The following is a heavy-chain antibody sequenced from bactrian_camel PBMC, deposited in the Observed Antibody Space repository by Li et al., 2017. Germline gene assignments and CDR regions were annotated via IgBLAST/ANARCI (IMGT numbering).Heavy chain of an antibody. CDR1: GFTASRCR. CDR3: ANVESGGGSWHSPADFAY. V-gene: IGHV3S55*01. CDR2: ISADGAT. J-gene: IGHJ6*01. Sequence: VQLVGSGGGSVQAGGSLRPSCAAPGFTASRCRMDWYRQAPGKEREFVSSISADGATNYADSVKGRFTISRDDAKNTVYLQLNSLKNEDMAMYYCANVESGGGSWHSPADFAYWGKGTQVTVS. D-gene: IGHD6*01.